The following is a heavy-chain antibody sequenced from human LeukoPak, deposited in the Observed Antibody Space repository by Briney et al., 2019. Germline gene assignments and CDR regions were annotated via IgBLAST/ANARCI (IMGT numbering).Heavy chain of an antibody. J-gene: IGHJ6*02. Sequence: SQTLSLTCAMSGDSVSSNSAAWNWIRQSPSRGLEWLGRTYYRSKWYNEYAASVKSRIITNPDTSKNQFSLQLNSVTPEDTAVYYCARQTTSSKYYGLDVWSQGTTVTVSS. CDR2: TYYRSKWYN. CDR1: GDSVSSNSAA. D-gene: IGHD1-14*01. CDR3: ARQTTSSKYYGLDV. V-gene: IGHV6-1*01.